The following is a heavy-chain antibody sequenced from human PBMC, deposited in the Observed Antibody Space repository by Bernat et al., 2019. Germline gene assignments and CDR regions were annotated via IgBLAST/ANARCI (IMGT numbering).Heavy chain of an antibody. D-gene: IGHD3-3*01. V-gene: IGHV3-7*01. CDR3: ARGVVSGTYGMDV. CDR1: GFTFSSYW. J-gene: IGHJ6*02. Sequence: EVQLVESGGGLVQPGGSLRLSCAASGFTFSSYWMTWVRQAPGKGLEWVANIKEDGTEKYYVDSVKGRFIISRDNAKNSLYLQMNSLRAEDTAVDYCARGVVSGTYGMDVWGHGTTVTVSS. CDR2: IKEDGTEK.